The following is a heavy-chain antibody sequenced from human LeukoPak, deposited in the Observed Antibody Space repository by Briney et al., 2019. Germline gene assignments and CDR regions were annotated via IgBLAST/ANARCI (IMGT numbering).Heavy chain of an antibody. CDR1: GYTFTSYG. CDR3: ARVSNYYDFWSGYYRVKDWFGP. D-gene: IGHD3-3*01. V-gene: IGHV1-18*01. CDR2: ISAYNGNT. J-gene: IGHJ5*02. Sequence: ASVKVSCKASGYTFTSYGISWVRQAPGQGLEWMGWISAYNGNTNYAQKLQGRVTMTTDTSTSTAYMELRSLRSDDTAVYYCARVSNYYDFWSGYYRVKDWFGPWDQGTLVTVSS.